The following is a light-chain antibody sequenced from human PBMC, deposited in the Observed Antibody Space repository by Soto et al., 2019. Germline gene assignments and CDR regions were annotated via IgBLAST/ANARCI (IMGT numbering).Light chain of an antibody. CDR2: DAS. CDR1: QNISAC. V-gene: IGKV1-5*01. CDR3: QQYDSSSPT. J-gene: IGKJ2*01. Sequence: DIQMTQSPSTLSSSVGDRVTITCRASQNISACLAWYQQKPGKAPKILIYDASSLETGVPSRFSGSGSGTEFTLTIRRLQPDDFETYYCQQYDSSSPTFGQGTKLEIK.